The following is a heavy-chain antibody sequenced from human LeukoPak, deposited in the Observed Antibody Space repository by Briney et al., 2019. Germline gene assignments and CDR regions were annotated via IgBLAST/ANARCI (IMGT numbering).Heavy chain of an antibody. Sequence: SETLSLTCAVSGGSISNYYWNWIRQPPGKGLEWIGYIYYSGSSNYSPSLKSRVTISVDTSKNQFSLKVDSVTAADTAVYFCARLSRGSSAGFDYWGQGILVTVSS. J-gene: IGHJ4*02. CDR3: ARLSRGSSAGFDY. V-gene: IGHV4-59*01. D-gene: IGHD6-6*01. CDR2: IYYSGSS. CDR1: GGSISNYY.